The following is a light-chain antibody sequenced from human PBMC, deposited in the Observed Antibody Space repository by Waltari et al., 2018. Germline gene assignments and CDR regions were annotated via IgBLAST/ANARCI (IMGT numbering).Light chain of an antibody. CDR2: KTN. Sequence: QTVVTQGPSLSVSPGGTITLTCALSSGSVSSTSYASWYQETPGQAPRTLGYKTNIRSSGVPDIVSGSSLGNKAALTITGAQADDESDYYCLLYMGSGIWVFGGGTKLTVL. V-gene: IGLV8-61*01. CDR3: LLYMGSGIWV. CDR1: SGSVSSTSY. J-gene: IGLJ3*02.